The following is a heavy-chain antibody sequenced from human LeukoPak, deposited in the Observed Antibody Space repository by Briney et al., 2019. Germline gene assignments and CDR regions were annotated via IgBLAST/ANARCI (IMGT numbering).Heavy chain of an antibody. V-gene: IGHV3-23*01. CDR3: AKNVERGAYCSGGSCYPYYYYYMDV. CDR2: ISGSGGTT. Sequence: GGSLRLSCAASGFTFSSHGMSWVRQAPGKGLEWVSAISGSGGTTYYADSVKGRFTISRDNSKNTLYLQMNSLRAEDTAVYYCAKNVERGAYCSGGSCYPYYYYYMDVWGKGTTVTISS. CDR1: GFTFSSHG. J-gene: IGHJ6*03. D-gene: IGHD2-15*01.